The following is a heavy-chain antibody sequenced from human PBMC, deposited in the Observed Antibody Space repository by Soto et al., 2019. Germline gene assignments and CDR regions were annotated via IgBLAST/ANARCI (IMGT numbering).Heavy chain of an antibody. Sequence: PSETLSVTRTFSGGSISIYYWGWIGQPAGKGLEWIGRIYTSGSTNYNPSLKSRVTMSVDTSKNQFSLKLSSVTAADTAVYYCATLYYDILTGPIYGMDVWGQGTTVTVSS. D-gene: IGHD3-9*01. CDR3: ATLYYDILTGPIYGMDV. V-gene: IGHV4-4*07. CDR2: IYTSGST. J-gene: IGHJ6*01. CDR1: GGSISIYY.